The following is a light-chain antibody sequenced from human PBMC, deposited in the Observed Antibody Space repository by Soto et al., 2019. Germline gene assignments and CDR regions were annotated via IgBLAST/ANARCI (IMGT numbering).Light chain of an antibody. Sequence: QSVLTQPPSASGSPGQSVTISCTGTSSDVGGYNYVSWYQQHPGKAPKLMIYEVSKRPSGVPDRFSGSKSGNTASLTVSGLPAEDEADYYCSSYAGSNNVVFCGGTKLTVL. J-gene: IGLJ2*01. CDR2: EVS. CDR3: SSYAGSNNVV. CDR1: SSDVGGYNY. V-gene: IGLV2-8*01.